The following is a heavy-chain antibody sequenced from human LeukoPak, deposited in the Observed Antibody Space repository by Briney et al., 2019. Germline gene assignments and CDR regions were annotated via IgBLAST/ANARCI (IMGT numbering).Heavy chain of an antibody. D-gene: IGHD4-17*01. V-gene: IGHV3-20*04. Sequence: GGSLRLSCAASGFTFDDYGMSWVRQAPGKGLEWVSGTNWNGRSTGYADSVKGRVTISRDNAKNSLYLQMNSLRAEDTALYYCARSGVDYGDYYYMDVWGKGTTVTVSS. J-gene: IGHJ6*03. CDR2: TNWNGRST. CDR1: GFTFDDYG. CDR3: ARSGVDYGDYYYMDV.